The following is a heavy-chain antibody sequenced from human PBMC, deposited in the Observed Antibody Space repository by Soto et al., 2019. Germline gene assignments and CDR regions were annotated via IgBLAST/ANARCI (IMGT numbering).Heavy chain of an antibody. D-gene: IGHD3-22*01. CDR2: IYHSGST. V-gene: IGHV4-38-2*02. CDR1: GYSISSGYY. J-gene: IGHJ3*02. CDR3: ARDLPPDYYDSSGLDAFDI. Sequence: SETLSLTCAVSGYSISSGYYWGWIRQPPGKGLEWIGSIYHSGSTYYNPSLKSRVTISVDTSKNQFSLKLGSVTAADTAVYYCARDLPPDYYDSSGLDAFDIWGQGTMVTVSS.